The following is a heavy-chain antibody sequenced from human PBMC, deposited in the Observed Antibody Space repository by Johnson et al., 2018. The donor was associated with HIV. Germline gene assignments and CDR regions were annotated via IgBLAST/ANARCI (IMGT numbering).Heavy chain of an antibody. Sequence: VQLVESGGGLVQPGGSLRLSCAASGFTFSSYWMSWVRQAPGKGLEWVASLQHDGGGRYYADSVQGRCTIARDNANTSLYLQLHSLSAEDTAVYVCERVRWELPDDAFDIWGQGTMVTVSS. D-gene: IGHD1-26*01. J-gene: IGHJ3*02. CDR2: LQHDGGGR. CDR3: ERVRWELPDDAFDI. V-gene: IGHV3-7*01. CDR1: GFTFSSYW.